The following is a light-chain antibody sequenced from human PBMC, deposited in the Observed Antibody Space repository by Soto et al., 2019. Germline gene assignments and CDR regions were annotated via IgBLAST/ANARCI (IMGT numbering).Light chain of an antibody. CDR1: QSVSSK. CDR3: QQYGSSPTWT. CDR2: GAS. J-gene: IGKJ1*01. Sequence: ETVLTQSPARLSLSPGERATLSCRASQSVSSKLAWYQQKPGQAPRLLIYGASTRATGIPDRFSGSGSGTDFTLTISRLEPEDSAVYYCQQYGSSPTWTFGQGTKVDI. V-gene: IGKV3-20*01.